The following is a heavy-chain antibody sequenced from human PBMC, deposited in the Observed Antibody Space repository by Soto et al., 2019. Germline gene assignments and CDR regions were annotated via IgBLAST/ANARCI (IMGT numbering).Heavy chain of an antibody. V-gene: IGHV3-30-3*01. CDR1: GFTFSSYA. D-gene: IGHD5-18*01. CDR2: ISYDGSNK. J-gene: IGHJ4*02. Sequence: HHGGSLRLSCAASGFTFSSYAMHWVRQAPGKGLEWVAVISYDGSNKYYADSVKGRFTISRDNSKNTLYLQMNSLRAEDTAVYYCASVDTARRADYWGQGTLVTVSS. CDR3: ASVDTARRADY.